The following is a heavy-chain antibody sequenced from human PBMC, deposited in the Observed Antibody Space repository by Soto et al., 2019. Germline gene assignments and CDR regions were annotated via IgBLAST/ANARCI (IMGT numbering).Heavy chain of an antibody. Sequence: QVQLPESGPGLVEPSQTLSLTCTVSGASIPRGAFYWSWIRQPPGKGLEWIGYIFHSGRSYYNPSLERGTRISVDASTKPFSLKLGSVTAAGTAMYYCARANFYILTGYPGYFYGMDVWGLGTTVTGSS. CDR3: ARANFYILTGYPGYFYGMDV. CDR2: IFHSGRS. D-gene: IGHD3-9*01. V-gene: IGHV4-30-4*01. J-gene: IGHJ6*02. CDR1: GASIPRGAFY.